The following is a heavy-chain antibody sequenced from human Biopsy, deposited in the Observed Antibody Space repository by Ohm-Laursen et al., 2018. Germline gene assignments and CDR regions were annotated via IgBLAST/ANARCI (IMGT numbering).Heavy chain of an antibody. CDR2: INQAGTT. Sequence: SETLSLTWAVFGKTFSDYQWSWIRQPPGKGLEWIGQINQAGTTNYNPSLKSRVTISVDTSKNQFSLRLSSVTAADTAVYYCAGIVLGPTNDAFDIWGQGTMVTVSS. V-gene: IGHV4-34*08. D-gene: IGHD1-26*01. J-gene: IGHJ3*02. CDR3: AGIVLGPTNDAFDI. CDR1: GKTFSDYQ.